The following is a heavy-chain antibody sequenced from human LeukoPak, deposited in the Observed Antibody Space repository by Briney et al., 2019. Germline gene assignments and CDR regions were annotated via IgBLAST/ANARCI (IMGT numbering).Heavy chain of an antibody. CDR2: INVSGGST. D-gene: IGHD2/OR15-2a*01. CDR3: AKYVSAKGPPYALDV. V-gene: IGHV3-23*01. Sequence: PGGSLRLSCAASEFTFSSYAMQWVRQAPGKGLEWVSGINVSGGSTWYADSVKGQFTISRDNSKNTLYLQMNSLRAEDTAVYYCAKYVSAKGPPYALDVWGQGTTVTVSS. CDR1: EFTFSSYA. J-gene: IGHJ6*02.